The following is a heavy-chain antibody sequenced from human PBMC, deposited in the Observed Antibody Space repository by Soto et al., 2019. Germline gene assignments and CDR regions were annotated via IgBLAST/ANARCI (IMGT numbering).Heavy chain of an antibody. CDR2: ISGSGVDT. V-gene: IGHV3-23*01. J-gene: IGHJ3*02. D-gene: IGHD1-1*01. Sequence: EVQLLESGGGLVRPGGSLRLSCAASGLTFSSSAMNWVRQAPGEGLQWVSAISGSGVDTYYADSVKGRFTISRDNSYNTWYLQMNSLRAEDTAVYYCAKAWRTPRWTYGFDIRGQGTMVTVSS. CDR1: GLTFSSSA. CDR3: AKAWRTPRWTYGFDI.